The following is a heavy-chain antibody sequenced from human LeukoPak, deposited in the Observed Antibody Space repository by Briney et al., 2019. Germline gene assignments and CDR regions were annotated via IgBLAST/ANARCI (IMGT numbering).Heavy chain of an antibody. V-gene: IGHV4-59*11. Sequence: SETLSLICTVSGDSTSSHYGSWIRQSPGKALEWLGFIHYGGNTDYNPSLRSRVSISVDTSKNQFSLKLSSVTAADTAVYYCARDFRGQHAGRISYYYYYMDVWGKGTTVTVSS. J-gene: IGHJ6*03. CDR2: IHYGGNT. CDR3: ARDFRGQHAGRISYYYYYMDV. D-gene: IGHD6-13*01. CDR1: GDSTSSHY.